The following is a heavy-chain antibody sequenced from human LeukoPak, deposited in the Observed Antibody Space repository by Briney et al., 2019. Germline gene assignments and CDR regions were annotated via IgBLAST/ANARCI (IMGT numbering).Heavy chain of an antibody. D-gene: IGHD5-18*01. Sequence: SETLSLTCTVSGGSIRSSSYYWGWVRQSPGKGLEWIGSISYSGSTYYNPSLKSRVTISVDTSKNQFSLKLSSVTAADTAVYYCARERRGYSYGYGLFDYWGQGTLVTVSS. V-gene: IGHV4-39*07. CDR1: GGSIRSSSYY. CDR3: ARERRGYSYGYGLFDY. CDR2: ISYSGST. J-gene: IGHJ4*02.